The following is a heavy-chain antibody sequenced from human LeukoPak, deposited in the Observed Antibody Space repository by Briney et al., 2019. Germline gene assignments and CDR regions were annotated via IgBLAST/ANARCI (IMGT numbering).Heavy chain of an antibody. V-gene: IGHV1-69*13. Sequence: ASVKVSCKASGGTFSSYAISWVRQAPGQGLEWMGGIIPIFGTANYAQKFQGRVTITADESTSTAYMELSSLRSEDTAVYYCARAMLRSTYYYDSSGYYHGDYFDYWGQGTLVTVS. J-gene: IGHJ4*02. CDR1: GGTFSSYA. CDR2: IIPIFGTA. D-gene: IGHD3-22*01. CDR3: ARAMLRSTYYYDSSGYYHGDYFDY.